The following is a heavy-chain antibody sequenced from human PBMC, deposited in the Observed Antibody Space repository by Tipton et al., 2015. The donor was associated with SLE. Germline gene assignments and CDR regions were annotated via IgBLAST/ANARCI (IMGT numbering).Heavy chain of an antibody. J-gene: IGHJ2*01. D-gene: IGHD1-26*01. V-gene: IGHV4-38-2*01. Sequence: TLSLTCVVSNHFISSAYSWGWIRQPPGKGLEWIASIYHRGSTYYNLSLKNRVTILIDTSKNQFSQKLNSVTAADTALYYCAREVGVTTDRWYFDLWGRGTLVTVSS. CDR2: IYHRGST. CDR1: NHFISSAYS. CDR3: AREVGVTTDRWYFDL.